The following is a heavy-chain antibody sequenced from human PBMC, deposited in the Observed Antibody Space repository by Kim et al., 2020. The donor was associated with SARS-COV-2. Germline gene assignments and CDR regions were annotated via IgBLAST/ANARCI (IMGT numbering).Heavy chain of an antibody. CDR3: ASFPWYEKASPARQGIAVAGTGVY. D-gene: IGHD6-19*01. V-gene: IGHV3-33*01. Sequence: GGSLRLSCAASGFTFSSYGMHWVRQAPGKGLEWVAVIWYDGSNKYYADSVKGRFTISRDNSKNTLYLQMNSLRAEDTAVYYCASFPWYEKASPARQGIAVAGTGVYWGQGTLVTVSS. CDR1: GFTFSSYG. J-gene: IGHJ4*02. CDR2: IWYDGSNK.